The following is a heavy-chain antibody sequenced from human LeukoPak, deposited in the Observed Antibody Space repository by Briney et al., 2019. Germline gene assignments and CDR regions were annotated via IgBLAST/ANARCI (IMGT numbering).Heavy chain of an antibody. CDR3: AKGHSSSWYRDFYDY. J-gene: IGHJ4*02. Sequence: GRSLRLSCAASGFTFDDYAMHWVRQAPGKGLEWVSGISWNSGSIGYADSVKGRFTISRDNAKNSLYLQMNSLRAEDTALYYCAKGHSSSWYRDFYDYWGQGTLVTVSS. CDR1: GFTFDDYA. V-gene: IGHV3-9*01. D-gene: IGHD6-13*01. CDR2: ISWNSGSI.